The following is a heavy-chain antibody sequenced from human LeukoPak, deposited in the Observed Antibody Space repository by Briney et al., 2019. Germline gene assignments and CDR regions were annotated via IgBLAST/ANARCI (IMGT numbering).Heavy chain of an antibody. D-gene: IGHD5-24*01. CDR3: ARDDSVRDEAWWFNP. CDR1: GFTFSNYG. CDR2: ISYDGSNK. J-gene: IGHJ5*02. V-gene: IGHV3-30*03. Sequence: GGSLRLSCAASGFTFSNYGMHWVRQAPGKGLEWVSFISYDGSNKYYADSVKGRFTISRDNSKNTMFLQMNSLRGEDTAVYYCARDDSVRDEAWWFNPWGQGTLVTVSS.